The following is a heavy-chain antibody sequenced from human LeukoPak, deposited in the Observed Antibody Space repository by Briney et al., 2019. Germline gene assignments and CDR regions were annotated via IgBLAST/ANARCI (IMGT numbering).Heavy chain of an antibody. V-gene: IGHV3-33*01. J-gene: IGHJ5*02. CDR2: IWYDGSNL. CDR3: ARDFGYSGYDGGCFDP. D-gene: IGHD5-12*01. Sequence: PGRSLRLSCAASGFTFRSYGMHWVRQAPGKGLEWVAVIWYDGSNLYYADSVRGRFTISRDNSKNTLYLQMNSLRAEDTAVYYCARDFGYSGYDGGCFDPWGQGTLVTVSS. CDR1: GFTFRSYG.